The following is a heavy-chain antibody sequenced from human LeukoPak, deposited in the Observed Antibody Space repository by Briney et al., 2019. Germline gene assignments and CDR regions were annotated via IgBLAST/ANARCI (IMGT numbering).Heavy chain of an antibody. CDR3: ARDLPIAAAGNFDY. Sequence: GASVTVSCKASGGTFSSYAISWVRQAPGQGLEWMGRIIPIFGIVNYAQKFQGRVTITADKSTSTAYMELSSLRSEDTAVYYCARDLPIAAAGNFDYWGQGTLVTVSS. V-gene: IGHV1-69*04. J-gene: IGHJ4*02. CDR2: IIPIFGIV. D-gene: IGHD6-13*01. CDR1: GGTFSSYA.